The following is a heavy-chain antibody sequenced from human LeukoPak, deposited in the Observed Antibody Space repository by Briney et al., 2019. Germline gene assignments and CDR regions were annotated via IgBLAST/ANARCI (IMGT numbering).Heavy chain of an antibody. CDR1: GFTFSSYV. CDR3: AKDRGRTWVHVAN. D-gene: IGHD3-10*01. J-gene: IGHJ1*01. Sequence: PGGSLRLSCAASGFTFSSYVMNWVRQAPGKGLEWVSVISGGGGSTYYADSVKGRFTISRDNAKNTLYLQMNSLRVEATAVYDSAKDRGRTWVHVANCGEGTLVSASS. V-gene: IGHV3-23*01. CDR2: ISGGGGST.